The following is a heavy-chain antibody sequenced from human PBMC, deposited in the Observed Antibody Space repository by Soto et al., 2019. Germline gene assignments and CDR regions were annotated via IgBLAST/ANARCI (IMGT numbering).Heavy chain of an antibody. CDR2: ISGIGGST. Sequence: GGSLRLSCAASGFTFTDYALSWVRQAPGKGLEWVATISGIGGSTYLADSVKGRLSISRDNSRNTVSLLMNSLRAEDTAVYFCARGSSGYISSWYYFDYWGRGTLVTVSS. CDR3: ARGSSGYISSWYYFDY. J-gene: IGHJ4*02. D-gene: IGHD6-13*01. CDR1: GFTFTDYA. V-gene: IGHV3-23*01.